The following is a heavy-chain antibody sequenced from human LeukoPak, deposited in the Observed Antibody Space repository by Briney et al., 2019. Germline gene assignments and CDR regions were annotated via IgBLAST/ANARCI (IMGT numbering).Heavy chain of an antibody. D-gene: IGHD3-22*01. CDR3: ARAVVSDSSGYYISQFLNWFDP. CDR1: GFTFCGYR. V-gene: IGHV3-30*02. J-gene: IGHJ5*02. Sequence: GGALRLSCAESGFTFCGYRMQWGREAPGEGGGRVSVIRDDGSNKYYADSVKGRFTISRENSKSTVYLQMNSLRDEDTAVYYCARAVVSDSSGYYISQFLNWFDPWGQGTLVTVSS. CDR2: IRDDGSNK.